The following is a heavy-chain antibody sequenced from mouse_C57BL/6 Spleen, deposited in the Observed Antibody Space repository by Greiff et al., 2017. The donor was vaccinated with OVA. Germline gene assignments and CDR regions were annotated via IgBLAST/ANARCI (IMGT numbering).Heavy chain of an antibody. Sequence: EVHLVESGPELVKPGASVKIPCKASGYTFTDYNMDWVKQSHGKSLEWIGDINPNNGGTIYNQKFKGKATLTVDKSSSTAYMELRSLTSEDTAVYYCARRYYYGSSPYWYFDVWGTGTTVTVSS. V-gene: IGHV1-18*01. CDR3: ARRYYYGSSPYWYFDV. CDR1: GYTFTDYN. D-gene: IGHD1-1*01. J-gene: IGHJ1*03. CDR2: INPNNGGT.